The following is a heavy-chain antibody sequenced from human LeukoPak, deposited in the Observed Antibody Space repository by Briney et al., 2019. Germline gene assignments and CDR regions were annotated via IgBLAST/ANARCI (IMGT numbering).Heavy chain of an antibody. Sequence: SETLSLTCTVSGGSISDFYWSWIRQPAGKGLEWIGRIYSGGSTNYNPSLKSRVTMSVDTSKKQFSLNLGPVTAADTAVYYCARDFDFWGQGTLVTVSS. J-gene: IGHJ4*02. CDR1: GGSISDFY. CDR2: IYSGGST. V-gene: IGHV4-4*07. CDR3: ARDFDF.